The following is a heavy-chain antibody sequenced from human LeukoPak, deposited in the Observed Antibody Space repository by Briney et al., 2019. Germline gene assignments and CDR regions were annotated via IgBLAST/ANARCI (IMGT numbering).Heavy chain of an antibody. CDR2: IYYSGST. J-gene: IGHJ4*02. CDR3: ARVSERRWIDY. CDR1: GGSISSYY. V-gene: IGHV4-59*01. D-gene: IGHD4-23*01. Sequence: PSETLSLTCTVSGGSISSYYWSWTRQPPGKGLEWIGYIYYSGSTNYNPSLKSRVTISVDTSKNQFSLKLSSVTAADTAVYYCARVSERRWIDYWGQGTLVTVSS.